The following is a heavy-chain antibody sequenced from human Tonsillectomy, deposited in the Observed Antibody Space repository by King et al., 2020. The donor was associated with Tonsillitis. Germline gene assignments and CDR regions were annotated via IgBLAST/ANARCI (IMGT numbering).Heavy chain of an antibody. CDR2: INPSGGST. D-gene: IGHD3-3*01. J-gene: IGHJ6*02. Sequence: VQLVQSGAEVKKPGASVKVSCKASGYTFTSYYMHWVRQAPGQGLEWMGIINPSGGSTSYAQKLQGRVTMTRDTSTSTVYMELSSLRSEDTAVYSCGMKGLWGGYDRYYSYGMDVCGQGTTVTVSS. CDR1: GYTFTSYY. CDR3: GMKGLWGGYDRYYSYGMDV. V-gene: IGHV1-46*01.